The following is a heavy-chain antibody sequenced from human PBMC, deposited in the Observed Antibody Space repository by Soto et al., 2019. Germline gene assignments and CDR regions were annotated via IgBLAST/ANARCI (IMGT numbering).Heavy chain of an antibody. CDR1: GYTFTSYD. CDR2: MNPNSGNT. Sequence: ASVKVSCKASGYTFTSYDINWVRQATGQGLEWMGWMNPNSGNTGYAQKFQGRVTMTRNTSISTAYMELSSLRSEDTAVYYCARGYCSSTSCYYAYYYMDVWGKGTTVTVSS. CDR3: ARGYCSSTSCYYAYYYMDV. V-gene: IGHV1-8*01. D-gene: IGHD2-2*01. J-gene: IGHJ6*03.